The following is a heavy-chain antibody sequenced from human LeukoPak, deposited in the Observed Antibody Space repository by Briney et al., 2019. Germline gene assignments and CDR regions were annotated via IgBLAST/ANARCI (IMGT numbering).Heavy chain of an antibody. D-gene: IGHD2-21*02. CDR3: ARDGAYCGGDCYPEPYDY. Sequence: GGSLRLSCAASGFPFSTYWMSWVRQAPGKGLEWVANINQDGTEKYYVDSVKGRFTISRDNAKNSLYPQMNSLRAEDTAVYYCARDGAYCGGDCYPEPYDYWGQGTLVTVSS. CDR2: INQDGTEK. CDR1: GFPFSTYW. V-gene: IGHV3-7*01. J-gene: IGHJ4*02.